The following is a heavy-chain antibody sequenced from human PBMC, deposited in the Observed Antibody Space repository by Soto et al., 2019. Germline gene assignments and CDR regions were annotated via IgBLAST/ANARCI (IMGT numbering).Heavy chain of an antibody. V-gene: IGHV3-23*01. CDR2: ISGSGGST. Sequence: EVQLLESGGGLVQPGGSLRLSCAASGFTFSSYVMSWVRQAPGKGLEWVSAISGSGGSTYYADAVKGRFTISRDNSKNTLYLQMNSLRAEDTAVYYCAKDRGGYGDTFDYWGQGTLVTVSS. D-gene: IGHD4-17*01. J-gene: IGHJ4*02. CDR1: GFTFSSYV. CDR3: AKDRGGYGDTFDY.